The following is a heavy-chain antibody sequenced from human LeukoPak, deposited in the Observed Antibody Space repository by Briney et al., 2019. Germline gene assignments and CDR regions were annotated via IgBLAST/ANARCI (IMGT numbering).Heavy chain of an antibody. CDR3: ARDYGDYDEFDY. CDR2: IYSGGIT. D-gene: IGHD4-17*01. J-gene: IGHJ4*02. V-gene: IGHV3-66*01. CDR1: GFTVSSNY. Sequence: GGSLRLSCAASGFTVSSNYMSWVRQAPGKGLEWVSVIYSGGITYYADSVKGRFTISRDNSKNTLYLQMNSLRAEDTAVYYCARDYGDYDEFDYWGQGTLVTVAS.